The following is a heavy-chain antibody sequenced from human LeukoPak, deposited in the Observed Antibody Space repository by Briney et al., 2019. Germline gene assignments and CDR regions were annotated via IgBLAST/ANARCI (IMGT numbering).Heavy chain of an antibody. Sequence: SETLSLTCAVYGGSISGYYWSWIRQPPGKGLEWIGEINHSGSTNYNPSLKSRVTISVDTSKNQFSLKLSSVTAADTAVYYCARGQSGTAIPRAGRYFDLWGRGTLVTVSS. CDR3: ARGQSGTAIPRAGRYFDL. D-gene: IGHD5-18*01. CDR2: INHSGST. V-gene: IGHV4-34*01. J-gene: IGHJ2*01. CDR1: GGSISGYY.